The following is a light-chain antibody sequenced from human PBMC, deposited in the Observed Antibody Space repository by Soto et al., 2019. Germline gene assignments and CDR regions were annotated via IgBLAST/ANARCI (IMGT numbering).Light chain of an antibody. CDR2: DAS. CDR3: QQYHTYWT. Sequence: DIQMTQSPSTLSASVGDRVTITCRASQSISTWLAWYQQKPGKAPNLLIYDASNLESGVPSRFSGSGSGSEFTLLINSLQPDDVATYYCQQYHTYWTFGQGTKVEIK. J-gene: IGKJ1*01. V-gene: IGKV1-5*01. CDR1: QSISTW.